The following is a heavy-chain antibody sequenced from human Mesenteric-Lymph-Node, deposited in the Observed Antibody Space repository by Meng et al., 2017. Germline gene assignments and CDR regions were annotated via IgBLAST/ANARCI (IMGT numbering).Heavy chain of an antibody. J-gene: IGHJ4*02. CDR1: GFNFDDNG. CDR2: INWNGANT. D-gene: IGHD5-24*01. CDR3: ASGFHGYNYGAYFDY. V-gene: IGHV3-20*04. Sequence: GGSLRLSCAASGFNFDDNGMSWVRQVPGEGLEWVSGINWNGANTGYADSVKGRFTISRDNAKDSLYLQMNSLRAEDTAFYYCASGFHGYNYGAYFDYWGQGVLVTVSS.